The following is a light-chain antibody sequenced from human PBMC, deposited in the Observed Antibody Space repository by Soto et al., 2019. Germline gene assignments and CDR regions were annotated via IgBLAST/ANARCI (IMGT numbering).Light chain of an antibody. Sequence: DLPMTPSPSSPFSPGRERVPLPCPASHDISDYLNWYQQKPGKAPKRLIYAASSLQSGVPSRFSGTGSGTEFTLTIDSLQPDDFATYYCQQYHSSSITFGQGTRLEIK. CDR2: AAS. V-gene: IGKV1-16*01. CDR3: QQYHSSSIT. CDR1: HDISDY. J-gene: IGKJ5*01.